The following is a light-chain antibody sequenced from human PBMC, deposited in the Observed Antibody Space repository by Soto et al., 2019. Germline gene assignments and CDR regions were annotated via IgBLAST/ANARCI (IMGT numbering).Light chain of an antibody. CDR1: QSISRW. V-gene: IGKV1-5*01. Sequence: DIQMTQSPSSLSASVGDRITITCRARQSISRWLAWYQQKPGKAPKLLIYDASSLESGVPSRFSGSGSGTEFTLIISGLQPDDSATYYCQQYTNTNNPWMFGQGTKVDIK. CDR2: DAS. CDR3: QQYTNTNNPWM. J-gene: IGKJ1*01.